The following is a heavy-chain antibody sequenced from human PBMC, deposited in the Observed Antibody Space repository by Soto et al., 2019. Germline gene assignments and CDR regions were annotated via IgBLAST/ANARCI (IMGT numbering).Heavy chain of an antibody. CDR1: GFTFDDYG. V-gene: IGHV3-20*04. Sequence: EVQLVESGGGVVRPGGSLRLSCAASGFTFDDYGMSWVRQAPGKGLEWVSGINWNGDSTGYADSVKGRFTISRDNAKNSLDLQMNSLRAEDTALYYCARGAIYCSGGNCYPVYWGQGTLVTVSS. D-gene: IGHD2-15*01. CDR2: INWNGDST. J-gene: IGHJ4*02. CDR3: ARGAIYCSGGNCYPVY.